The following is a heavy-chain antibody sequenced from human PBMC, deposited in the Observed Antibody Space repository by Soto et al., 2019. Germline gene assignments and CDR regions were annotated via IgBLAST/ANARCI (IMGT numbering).Heavy chain of an antibody. CDR1: GFTFSNYA. V-gene: IGHV3-23*01. Sequence: PGGSLRLSCAASGFTFSNYAISWVRQAPGKGLEWVSSISGSGGSTYYEDSAKGRFTISRDNSKNTLYLQMNSLRAEDTAVYYCATYSGNYERYGVYYGMDVWGQGTTVTVSS. D-gene: IGHD1-26*01. CDR3: ATYSGNYERYGVYYGMDV. CDR2: ISGSGGST. J-gene: IGHJ6*02.